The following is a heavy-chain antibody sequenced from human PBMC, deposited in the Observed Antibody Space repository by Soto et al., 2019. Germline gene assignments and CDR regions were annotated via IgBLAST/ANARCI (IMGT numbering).Heavy chain of an antibody. J-gene: IGHJ3*02. CDR2: MSHSGGT. V-gene: IGHV4-34*01. Sequence: QVQLQQWGAGLLKPSETLSLTCAVFGGSVNSGNYYWSWIRQPPGKGLEWIGEMSHSGGTPFNPSLKSRVTISVDTSKNQFSLKMSSVTAADPALYYCARAERGTATTVVDAFDIWGPGTMVTVSS. D-gene: IGHD1-1*01. CDR1: GGSVNSGNYY. CDR3: ARAERGTATTVVDAFDI.